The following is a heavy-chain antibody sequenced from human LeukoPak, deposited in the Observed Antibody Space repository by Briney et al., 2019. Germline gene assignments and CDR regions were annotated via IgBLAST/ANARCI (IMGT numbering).Heavy chain of an antibody. J-gene: IGHJ4*02. CDR3: ARAGFVAAAGDY. V-gene: IGHV5-51*01. Sequence: GESLRISCKASGYSFTSYWIGWFLQMPWKDLEPMGLIYPGASFTRYSPSFQGQVTISSDKSITAAYLQWSSLKASDTAIYHCARAGFVAAAGDYWGQGTLVTGSS. D-gene: IGHD6-13*01. CDR1: GYSFTSYW. CDR2: IYPGASFT.